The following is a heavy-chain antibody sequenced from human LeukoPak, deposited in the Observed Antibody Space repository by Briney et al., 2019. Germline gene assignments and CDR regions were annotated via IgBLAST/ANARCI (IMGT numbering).Heavy chain of an antibody. Sequence: SETLSLTCAVYGGSFSRYLWSWIRQPPGKGLEWIGEINHSGSTNYNPSLKSRVTISVDTSKNQFSLELSSVTAADTAVYYCAREVILGYYYMDVWGKGTTVTVSS. CDR2: INHSGST. CDR3: AREVILGYYYMDV. D-gene: IGHD3-10*01. J-gene: IGHJ6*03. CDR1: GGSFSRYL. V-gene: IGHV4-34*01.